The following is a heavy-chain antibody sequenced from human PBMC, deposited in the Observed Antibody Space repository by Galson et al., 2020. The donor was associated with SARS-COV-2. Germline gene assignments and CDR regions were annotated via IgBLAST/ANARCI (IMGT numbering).Heavy chain of an antibody. V-gene: IGHV4-59*08. Sequence: SETLSLTCTVSGGSISSYYWSWIRQPPGKGLEWIGYIYYSGSTNYNPSLKSRVTISVDTSKNQFSLKLSSVTAADTAVYYCARGGYSNLGIYYYYYMDVWGKGTTVTVSS. CDR1: GGSISSYY. D-gene: IGHD4-4*01. J-gene: IGHJ6*03. CDR3: ARGGYSNLGIYYYYYMDV. CDR2: IYYSGST.